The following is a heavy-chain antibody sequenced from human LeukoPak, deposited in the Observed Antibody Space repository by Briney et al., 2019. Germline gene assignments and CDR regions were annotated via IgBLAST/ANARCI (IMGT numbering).Heavy chain of an antibody. Sequence: SETLSLTCTVSGGSIGTYYRSWVRQSPGTGLEWIGYIYVTGARYNPYLQSRVTISVDRSRNQFFLKMTSVTAADTAVYYCARHIGGGIEDMDVWGRGIKVTVSS. CDR1: GGSIGTYY. D-gene: IGHD3-16*02. CDR3: ARHIGGGIEDMDV. CDR2: IYVTGA. J-gene: IGHJ6*03. V-gene: IGHV4-59*08.